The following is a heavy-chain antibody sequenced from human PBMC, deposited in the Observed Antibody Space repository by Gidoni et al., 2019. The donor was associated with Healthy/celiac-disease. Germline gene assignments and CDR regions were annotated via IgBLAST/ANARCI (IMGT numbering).Heavy chain of an antibody. V-gene: IGHV3-73*01. J-gene: IGHJ3*02. CDR2: IRSKANSYAT. Sequence: KGLEWVGRIRSKANSYATAYAASVKGKFTISRDDSKNTAYLQMNSLKTEDTAVYYCTGSVVEAFDIWGQGTMVTVSS. D-gene: IGHD3-22*01. CDR3: TGSVVEAFDI.